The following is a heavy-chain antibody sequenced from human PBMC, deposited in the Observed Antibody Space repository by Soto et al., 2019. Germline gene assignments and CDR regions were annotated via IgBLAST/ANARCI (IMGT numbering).Heavy chain of an antibody. D-gene: IGHD3-10*01. Sequence: PGGSLRLSCAASGLTFSSYSMIWVRQAPGKGLEWVSGFRGSGDDGTTYYADSVKGRFTISRDNSKNMLFLQMNSLRAEDTAIYYCAKKVNSGSGSQYFDYWGQGTLVTVSS. V-gene: IGHV3-23*01. CDR2: FRGSGDDGTT. CDR3: AKKVNSGSGSQYFDY. CDR1: GLTFSSYS. J-gene: IGHJ4*02.